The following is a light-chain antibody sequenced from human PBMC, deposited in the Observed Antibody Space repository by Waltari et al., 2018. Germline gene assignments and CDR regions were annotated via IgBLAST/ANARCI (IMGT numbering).Light chain of an antibody. CDR2: EVT. CDR3: CSYAGSSTYSYV. CDR1: TGAIGSFNL. J-gene: IGLJ1*01. V-gene: IGLV2-23*02. Sequence: QSALTQPASVSGPPGPSITIPCPGSTGAIGSFNLVSWYQQHPGRAPKLIIYEVTKRPSGVSNRFSASKSGNTASLTISGLQAEDEADYHCCSYAGSSTYSYVFGPGTKVSVL.